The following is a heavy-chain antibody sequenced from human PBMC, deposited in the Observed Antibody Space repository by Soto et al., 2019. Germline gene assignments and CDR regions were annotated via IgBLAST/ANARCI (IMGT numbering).Heavy chain of an antibody. CDR1: GGTFSSYA. D-gene: IGHD6-13*01. V-gene: IGHV1-69*12. CDR3: ARALIADLALEYDY. J-gene: IGHJ4*02. Sequence: QVQLVQSGAEVKKPGSSVKVSCKASGGTFSSYAISWVRQAPGQGLEWMGGIIPIFGTANYAQKFQGRVTITADEAASTAYTGLSSLSSEDPAVYCCARALIADLALEYDYWGQGTLFTVSS. CDR2: IIPIFGTA.